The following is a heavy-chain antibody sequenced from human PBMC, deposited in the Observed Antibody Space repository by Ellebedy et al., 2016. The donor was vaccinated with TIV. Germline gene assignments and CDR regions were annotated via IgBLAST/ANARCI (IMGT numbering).Heavy chain of an antibody. J-gene: IGHJ6*03. CDR1: GGTFSSYA. D-gene: IGHD1-26*01. Sequence: SVKVSXXASGGTFSSYAISWVRQAPGQGLEWMGGIIPIFGTANYAQKFQGRVTITADESTSTAYMELSSLRSEDTAVYYCARSPTSGSYLYYYYYMDVWGKGTTVTVSS. V-gene: IGHV1-69*13. CDR2: IIPIFGTA. CDR3: ARSPTSGSYLYYYYYMDV.